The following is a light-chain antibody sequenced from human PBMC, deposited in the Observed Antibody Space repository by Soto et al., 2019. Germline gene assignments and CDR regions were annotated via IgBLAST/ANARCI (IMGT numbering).Light chain of an antibody. J-gene: IGLJ2*01. CDR1: SFNIGSNY. CDR2: KND. CDR3: VAWDDGLSAWI. Sequence: QSVLTQPPSASGTPGQRVTISCLGTSFNIGSNYVYWHQQFPGTAPRVLIYKNDQRPSGVPDRFSGSKSGTSASLAISGLRSEDEADYYCVAWDDGLSAWIVGGGTKLTVL. V-gene: IGLV1-47*01.